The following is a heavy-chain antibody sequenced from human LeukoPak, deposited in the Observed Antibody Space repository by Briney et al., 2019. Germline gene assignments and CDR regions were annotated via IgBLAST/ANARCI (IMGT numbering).Heavy chain of an antibody. D-gene: IGHD1-1*01. CDR1: GFTFSSYG. CDR3: AKDDEWHDPGVYYYGMDV. J-gene: IGHJ6*04. V-gene: IGHV3-30*18. CDR2: ISYDGSNK. Sequence: PGRSLRLSCAASGFTFSSYGMHWVRQAPGKGLEWVAVISYDGSNKYYADSVKGRFTISRDNSKNTLYLQMNSLRAEDTAVYYCAKDDEWHDPGVYYYGMDVWGKEPTVTVSS.